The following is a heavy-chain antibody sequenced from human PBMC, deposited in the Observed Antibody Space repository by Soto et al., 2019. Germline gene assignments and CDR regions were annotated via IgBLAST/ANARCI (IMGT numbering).Heavy chain of an antibody. Sequence: GSLRLSCAASGFTFSSYSMNWARQAPGKGLDWVSSISSSSSYIYYADSVKGRFTISRDNAKNSLYLQMNSLRAEDTAVYYCASIGATVTTGYYYYGMDVWGQGTTVTVSS. CDR3: ASIGATVTTGYYYYGMDV. CDR1: GFTFSSYS. D-gene: IGHD4-17*01. J-gene: IGHJ6*02. V-gene: IGHV3-21*01. CDR2: ISSSSSYI.